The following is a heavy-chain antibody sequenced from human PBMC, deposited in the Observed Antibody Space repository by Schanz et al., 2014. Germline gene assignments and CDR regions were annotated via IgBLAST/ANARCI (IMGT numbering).Heavy chain of an antibody. CDR2: INGYNGHT. D-gene: IGHD5-12*01. CDR3: ARDFSAYVGNYFDY. J-gene: IGHJ4*02. CDR1: GYTFSSYG. V-gene: IGHV1-18*01. Sequence: QVQLVQSGAEVKKPGASVKVSCKASGYTFSSYGITWVRQAPAQGLEWMGWINGYNGHTLYAQKFQGRVTMTTDTSTSTSYMVLTSLRCDDTAVYYCARDFSAYVGNYFDYWGQGTLVTVSS.